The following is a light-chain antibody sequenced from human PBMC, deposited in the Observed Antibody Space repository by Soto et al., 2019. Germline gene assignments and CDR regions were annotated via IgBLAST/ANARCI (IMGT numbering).Light chain of an antibody. J-gene: IGKJ4*01. CDR1: QSVSSSY. CDR2: GAS. Sequence: EIVLTQSPGTLSLSPGERATLSCRASQSVSSSYLAWYQQKPGQAPRLLIYGASSRATGIPDRFSGSGSGTDFTLTISRLEPEDFAVYYCQQYGSPPLTFGGGTEVEIK. V-gene: IGKV3-20*01. CDR3: QQYGSPPLT.